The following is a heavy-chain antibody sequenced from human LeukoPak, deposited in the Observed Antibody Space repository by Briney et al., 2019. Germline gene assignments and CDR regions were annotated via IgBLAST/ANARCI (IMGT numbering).Heavy chain of an antibody. Sequence: PGGSLRLSCAASGFTFSSYAMSWVRQAPGKGLEWVSAISGSGGSTYYADSVKGRFTISRDNSKNTLYLQMNSLRAEDTAVYYRARDRLAANNWFDPWGQGTLVTVSS. CDR2: ISGSGGST. D-gene: IGHD6-25*01. CDR1: GFTFSSYA. V-gene: IGHV3-23*01. CDR3: ARDRLAANNWFDP. J-gene: IGHJ5*02.